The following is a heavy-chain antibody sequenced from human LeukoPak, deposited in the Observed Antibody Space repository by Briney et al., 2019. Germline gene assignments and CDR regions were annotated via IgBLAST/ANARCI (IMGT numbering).Heavy chain of an antibody. CDR2: ISSSSYI. V-gene: IGHV3-21*01. Sequence: GGFLRLSCAASGFTFSSYSMNWVRQAPGKGLEWVSSISSSSYIYYADSVKGRFTISRDNAKNSLYLQMNSLRAEDTAVYYCAAQWEPYFDYWGQGTLVTVSS. D-gene: IGHD1-26*01. CDR3: AAQWEPYFDY. CDR1: GFTFSSYS. J-gene: IGHJ4*02.